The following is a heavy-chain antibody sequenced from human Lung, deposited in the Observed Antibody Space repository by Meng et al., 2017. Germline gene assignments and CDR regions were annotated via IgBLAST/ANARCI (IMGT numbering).Heavy chain of an antibody. J-gene: IGHJ4*02. D-gene: IGHD3-22*01. CDR1: GGSISSRGYY. Sequence: QVQLQESGPGLEKPTHTLSLTCTVSGGSISSRGYYWSWLRQYPGKGLEWIGYIYYSGSTYYNPSLRTRVTISLDTSKNQFSLKLSSVTAADTAVYYCVGTIGYYYAMAYWGQGTLVTVSS. CDR2: IYYSGST. CDR3: VGTIGYYYAMAY. V-gene: IGHV4-31*03.